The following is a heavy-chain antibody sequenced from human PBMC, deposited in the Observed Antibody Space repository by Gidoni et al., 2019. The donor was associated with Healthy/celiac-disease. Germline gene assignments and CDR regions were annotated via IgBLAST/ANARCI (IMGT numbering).Heavy chain of an antibody. Sequence: QVQLQESGPGLVKPSQTLSLTCTVSGGSISSGGYYWSWIRQHPGKGLEWIGYIYYSGSTYYNPSLKSRVTISVDTSKNQFSLKLSSVTAADTAVYYCARFAIGERRRGWGIDNWGQGTLVTVSS. J-gene: IGHJ4*02. CDR3: ARFAIGERRRGWGIDN. CDR1: GGSISSGGYY. D-gene: IGHD1-1*01. V-gene: IGHV4-31*03. CDR2: IYYSGST.